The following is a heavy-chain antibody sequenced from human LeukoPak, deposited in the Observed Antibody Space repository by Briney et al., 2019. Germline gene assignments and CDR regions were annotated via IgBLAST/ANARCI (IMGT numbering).Heavy chain of an antibody. CDR1: GFTFSSYW. J-gene: IGHJ4*02. D-gene: IGHD6-19*01. V-gene: IGHV3-7*03. CDR2: IKKDGSER. CDR3: AGGSGWLIDY. Sequence: GGSLRLSCAASGFTFSSYWMNWVRQAPGKGLEWVANIKKDGSERYYVDSVEGRFTISRDNGKNSLYLQMDSLRAEDTAVYYCAGGSGWLIDYWGQGTLVTVSS.